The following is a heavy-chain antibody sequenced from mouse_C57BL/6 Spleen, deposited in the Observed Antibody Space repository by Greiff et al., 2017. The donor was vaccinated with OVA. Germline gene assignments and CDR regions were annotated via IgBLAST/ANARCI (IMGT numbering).Heavy chain of an antibody. Sequence: EVKLMESGPELVKPGASVKMSCKASGYTFTDYNMHWVKQSHGKSLEWIGYINPNNGGTSYNQKFKGKATLTVNKSSSTAYMELRSLTSEDSAVYYCARSEGRDYAMDYWGQGTSVTVSS. CDR2: INPNNGGT. J-gene: IGHJ4*01. CDR3: ARSEGRDYAMDY. CDR1: GYTFTDYN. D-gene: IGHD3-3*01. V-gene: IGHV1-22*01.